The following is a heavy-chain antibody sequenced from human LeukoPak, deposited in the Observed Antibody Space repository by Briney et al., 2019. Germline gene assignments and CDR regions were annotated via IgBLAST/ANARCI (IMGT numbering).Heavy chain of an antibody. CDR1: GYTFTNYD. CDR3: ARGGWNYDILTGYYSSYYMDV. J-gene: IGHJ6*03. D-gene: IGHD3-9*01. V-gene: IGHV1-8*01. Sequence: ASVKVSCKASGYTFTNYDINWVRQAPGQGLEWMGWMNPNSGNTGYAQKFQGRVTMTRNTSISTAYMELSSLRSENTAVYYCARGGWNYDILTGYYSSYYMDVWGKGTTVTVSS. CDR2: MNPNSGNT.